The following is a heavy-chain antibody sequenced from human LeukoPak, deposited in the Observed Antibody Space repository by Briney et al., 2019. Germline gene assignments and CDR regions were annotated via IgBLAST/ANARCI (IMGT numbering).Heavy chain of an antibody. V-gene: IGHV3-66*01. CDR3: ARDLPDIMDV. J-gene: IGHJ6*01. Sequence: GGSLRLSCAVSGFSVSDKYMSWVRQAPGKGLEWVSVFYTGNKTYYSDSVKGRFTSSRDSSKNTLYLQMTNLSPEDTAVYYCARDLPDIMDVWGQGTTVTVSS. CDR2: FYTGNKT. CDR1: GFSVSDKY.